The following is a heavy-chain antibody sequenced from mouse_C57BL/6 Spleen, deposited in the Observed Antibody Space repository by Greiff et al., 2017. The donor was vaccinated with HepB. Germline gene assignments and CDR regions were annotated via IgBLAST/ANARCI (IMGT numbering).Heavy chain of an antibody. V-gene: IGHV5-4*01. J-gene: IGHJ1*03. CDR3: ARAYYSNYYWYFDV. D-gene: IGHD2-5*01. CDR1: GFIFSSYA. CDR2: ISDGGSYT. Sequence: EVHLVESGGGLVKPGGSLKPSCAAPGFIFSSYAMSWVRQTPEKRLEGVATISDGGSYTYYPDNVKGGFTISRDNAKNNLYLQMSHLKSEDTAMYYCARAYYSNYYWYFDVWGTGTTVTVSS.